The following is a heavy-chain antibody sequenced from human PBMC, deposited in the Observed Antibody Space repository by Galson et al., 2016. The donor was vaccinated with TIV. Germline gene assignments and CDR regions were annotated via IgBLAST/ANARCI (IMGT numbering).Heavy chain of an antibody. CDR3: ARGPAENY. CDR2: IIPILNIA. Sequence: SVKVSCKASGDTFSNYAISWVRQAPGQGLEWMGRIIPILNIANYAQEFQGRVTITADEPTSTVYMELNSLRSDDTAVYYCARGPAENYWGQGTLVTVSS. J-gene: IGHJ4*02. V-gene: IGHV1-69*04. CDR1: GDTFSNYA.